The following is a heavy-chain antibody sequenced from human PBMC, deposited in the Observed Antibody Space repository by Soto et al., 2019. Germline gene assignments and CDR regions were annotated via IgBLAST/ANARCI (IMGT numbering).Heavy chain of an antibody. J-gene: IGHJ4*02. Sequence: EVQVLESGGGLVQPGGSLRLSCAASGFTFSSYAMSWVRQTPGKGLEWVAIISISGGITYYEDSVKGRFTISRDDSKITVSLPLYRPRTEDTLVYYCAPGGGEDGSGVWSYWGPGTLVTVSS. V-gene: IGHV3-23*01. D-gene: IGHD3-3*01. CDR2: ISISGGIT. CDR1: GFTFSSYA. CDR3: APGGGEDGSGVWSY.